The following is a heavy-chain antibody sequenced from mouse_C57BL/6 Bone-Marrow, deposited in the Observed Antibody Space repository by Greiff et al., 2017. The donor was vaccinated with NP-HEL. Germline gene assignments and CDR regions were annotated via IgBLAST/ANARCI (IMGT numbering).Heavy chain of an antibody. V-gene: IGHV1-59*01. CDR3: SRWGVYYDYPYAMDY. J-gene: IGHJ4*01. CDR1: GYTFTSYW. Sequence: QVQLQQPGAELVRPGTSVKLSCKASGYTFTSYWMHWVKQRPGQGLEWIGVIDPSDSYTNYNQKFKGKATLTVDNSSSTAYMQLSSLTSEDSAVYYCSRWGVYYDYPYAMDYWGQGTSVTVSS. D-gene: IGHD2-4*01. CDR2: IDPSDSYT.